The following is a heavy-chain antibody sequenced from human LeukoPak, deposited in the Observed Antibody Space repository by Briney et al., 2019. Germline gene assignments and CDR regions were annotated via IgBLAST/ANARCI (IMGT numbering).Heavy chain of an antibody. J-gene: IGHJ3*02. V-gene: IGHV1-3*01. CDR3: AREENYYDSSGWHQDAFDI. CDR1: GYTFTSYA. CDR2: INAGNGNT. Sequence: ASVKVSCNASGYTFTSYAMHWVRQAPGQRLEWMGWINAGNGNTKYSQKFQGRVTITRDTSASTAYMELSSLRSEDTAVYYCAREENYYDSSGWHQDAFDIWGQGTMVTVSS. D-gene: IGHD3-22*01.